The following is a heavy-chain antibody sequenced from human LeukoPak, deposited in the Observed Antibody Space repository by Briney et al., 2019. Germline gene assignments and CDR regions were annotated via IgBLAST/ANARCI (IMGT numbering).Heavy chain of an antibody. CDR1: GGSFSGYY. Sequence: SETLSLTCAVYGGSFSGYYWSWIRQPPGKGLEWIGEINHSGSTNYNPSLKSRVTISVDTSKNQFSLKVTSVTAADTAVYYCARERLYGDYPADFDYWGQGTLVTVPS. V-gene: IGHV4-34*01. CDR2: INHSGST. J-gene: IGHJ4*02. D-gene: IGHD4-17*01. CDR3: ARERLYGDYPADFDY.